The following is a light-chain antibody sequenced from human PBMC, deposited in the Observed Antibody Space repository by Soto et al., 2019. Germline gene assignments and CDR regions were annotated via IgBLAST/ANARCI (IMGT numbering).Light chain of an antibody. J-gene: IGKJ1*01. Sequence: EIVMTQSPATLSVSPWERATLSCRASQSVSSYLAWYQQKPGQAPRLLIYDASNRATGIPARFSGSGSGTDFTLTISSLEPEDFAVYYCQQRSNWRTFGQGTKVDIK. V-gene: IGKV3-11*01. CDR3: QQRSNWRT. CDR1: QSVSSY. CDR2: DAS.